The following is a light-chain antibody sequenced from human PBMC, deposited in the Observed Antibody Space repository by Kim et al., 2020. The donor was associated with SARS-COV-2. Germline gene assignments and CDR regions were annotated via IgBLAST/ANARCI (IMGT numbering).Light chain of an antibody. CDR2: DAS. V-gene: IGKV1-5*01. J-gene: IGKJ2*01. CDR3: QQYNSYPYT. CDR1: QSISSW. Sequence: SAYVGDRVTITCRASQSISSWLAWYQQKPGKAPKLLIYDASSLESGVPSRFSGSGSGTEFTLTLSSLQPDDFATYSCQQYNSYPYTFGQGTKLEI.